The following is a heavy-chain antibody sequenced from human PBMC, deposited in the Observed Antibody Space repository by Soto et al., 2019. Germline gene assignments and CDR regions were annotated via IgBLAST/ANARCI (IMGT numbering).Heavy chain of an antibody. CDR1: GFSLSNTRLG. Sequence: QVTLKESGPVVVKPTETLTLTCTVSGFSLSNTRLGVSWIRQPPGKGLEWLAHIFSNDEKSYSTSLKNRLTSSKDTSRSQVVLTMTNVDPVDSATYYCALIKDCSRTDCYLASFAPWGQGTLVTVSS. CDR2: IFSNDEK. D-gene: IGHD2-2*01. J-gene: IGHJ5*02. V-gene: IGHV2-26*01. CDR3: ALIKDCSRTDCYLASFAP.